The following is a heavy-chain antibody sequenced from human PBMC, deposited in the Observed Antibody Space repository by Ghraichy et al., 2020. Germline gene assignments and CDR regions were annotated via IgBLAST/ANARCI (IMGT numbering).Heavy chain of an antibody. Sequence: SQTLSLTCAVSGGSINSGNYSFSWIRQPPGTGLERIGYIYHSGSTYYNPSLKSRVTISADRSKNQISLKLTSVTAADTAVYYCARAPYDDDGFYDDGFDIWCQGTMITVSS. J-gene: IGHJ3*02. D-gene: IGHD3-22*01. CDR3: ARAPYDDDGFYDDGFDI. V-gene: IGHV4-30-2*01. CDR1: GGSINSGNYS. CDR2: IYHSGST.